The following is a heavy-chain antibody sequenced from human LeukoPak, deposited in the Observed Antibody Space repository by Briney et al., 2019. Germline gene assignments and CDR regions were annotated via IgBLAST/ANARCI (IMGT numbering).Heavy chain of an antibody. D-gene: IGHD2-15*01. V-gene: IGHV1-8*02. J-gene: IGHJ5*02. CDR1: GYTFTGYY. CDR3: ARGRGGGWFDP. CDR2: MNPNSGNA. Sequence: ASVNVSCKASGYTFTGYYMHWVRQAPGQGLEWMGWMNPNSGNAEYAQKFQGRVTMPTNPSIRTAYMELSSLRSEDTAVYYCARGRGGGWFDPWGQGTLVTVSS.